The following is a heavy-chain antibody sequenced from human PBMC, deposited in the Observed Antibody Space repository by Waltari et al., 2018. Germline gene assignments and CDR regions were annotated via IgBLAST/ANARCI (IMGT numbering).Heavy chain of an antibody. CDR1: GYTFSDSY. Sequence: EVQLLQSGAELKEPGTTVRISCKVSGYTFSDSYIHWVQQAPGKGPRGMGLVNPEDGETIYADNIQGRVTISADTSTDTAFMELSSLRSEDTAVFYCATALGDSSSASRPFDFWGQGTMITVSS. CDR2: VNPEDGET. CDR3: ATALGDSSSASRPFDF. D-gene: IGHD6-19*01. J-gene: IGHJ3*01. V-gene: IGHV1-69-2*01.